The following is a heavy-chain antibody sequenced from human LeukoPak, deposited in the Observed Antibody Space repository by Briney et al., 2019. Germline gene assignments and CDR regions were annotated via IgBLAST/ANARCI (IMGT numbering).Heavy chain of an antibody. D-gene: IGHD3-10*01. CDR3: AKDGPPHTMVRGVIRYYFDY. J-gene: IGHJ4*02. CDR2: IWHEGSNK. V-gene: IGHV3-33*06. Sequence: PGRSLRLSCAASGFTFSSYGMHWVRQAPGKGREWVAVIWHEGSNKYYVDSVKGRFTISRDNSKNTLYLQMNSLRAEDTAVYYCAKDGPPHTMVRGVIRYYFDYWGQGTLVIVSS. CDR1: GFTFSSYG.